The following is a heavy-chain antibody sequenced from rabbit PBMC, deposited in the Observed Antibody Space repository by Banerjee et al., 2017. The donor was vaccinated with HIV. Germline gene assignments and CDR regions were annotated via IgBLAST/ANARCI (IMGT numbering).Heavy chain of an antibody. CDR3: ARDGGSAGDGYGSFNL. CDR2: IGAGSGDS. D-gene: IGHD6-1*01. V-gene: IGHV1S40*01. J-gene: IGHJ4*01. CDR1: GFSFSSSYY. Sequence: QSLEESGGDLVKPGASLTLTCTASGFSFSSSYYMYWVRQAPGKGLEWIGYIGAGSGDSNYASWAKGRFTISKTSSTTVTLQMTSLTAADTATYFCARDGGSAGDGYGSFNLWGQGTLVTVS.